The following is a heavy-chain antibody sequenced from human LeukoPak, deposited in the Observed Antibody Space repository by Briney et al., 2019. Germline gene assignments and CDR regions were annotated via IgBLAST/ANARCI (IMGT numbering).Heavy chain of an antibody. V-gene: IGHV1-18*01. J-gene: IGHJ5*02. CDR3: ARGRTKEQLAPDWDWFDP. Sequence: GASVKVSCKASGYTFTSYGITWVRQAPGQGLEWMGWISAYNGNTNYAQKLQGRVTMTTDTSTSTAYMELRSLRSDDTAVYYCARGRTKEQLAPDWDWFDPWGQGTLVTVSS. CDR1: GYTFTSYG. D-gene: IGHD6-6*01. CDR2: ISAYNGNT.